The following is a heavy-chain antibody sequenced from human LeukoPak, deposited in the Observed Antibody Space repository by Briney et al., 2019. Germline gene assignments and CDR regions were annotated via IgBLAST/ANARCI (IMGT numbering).Heavy chain of an antibody. D-gene: IGHD5-18*01. CDR3: ARDARGGYNYGGLDY. Sequence: PGGSLRLSCVVSGFTFSSYTINWVRQAPGKGLEWVSFISTSSSYIYYADSVKGRFTISRDNARNSLYLQMNSLRAEDTAVYCARDARGGYNYGGLDYWGQGTLVIVSS. CDR2: ISTSSSYI. V-gene: IGHV3-21*01. J-gene: IGHJ4*02. CDR1: GFTFSSYT.